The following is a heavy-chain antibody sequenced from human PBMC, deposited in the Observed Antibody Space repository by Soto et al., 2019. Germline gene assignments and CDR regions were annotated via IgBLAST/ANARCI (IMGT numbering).Heavy chain of an antibody. CDR1: GYTFTSYD. Sequence: ASVKVSCKASGYTFTSYDINWVRQATGQGLEWMGWMNPNSGNTGYAQKFQGRVTMTRNTSISTAYMELSSLRSEDTAVYYCARGIYHDFWSGYFRNYYYGMDVWGQGTTVTVS. CDR3: ARGIYHDFWSGYFRNYYYGMDV. J-gene: IGHJ6*02. D-gene: IGHD3-3*01. CDR2: MNPNSGNT. V-gene: IGHV1-8*01.